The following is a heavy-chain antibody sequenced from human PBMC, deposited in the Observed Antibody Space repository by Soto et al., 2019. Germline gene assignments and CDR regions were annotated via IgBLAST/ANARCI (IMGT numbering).Heavy chain of an antibody. J-gene: IGHJ4*02. Sequence: EVQLVESGGGLVQPGGSLRLSCAASGFTFSSYAMHWVRQAPGKGLEYVSAISSNGGSTYYANSVKGRFTISRDNSKNTLYLQMGSLRAEDMAVYYCARAEYDYVWGSYRYYFDYWGQGTLVTVSS. CDR3: ARAEYDYVWGSYRYYFDY. CDR2: ISSNGGST. V-gene: IGHV3-64*01. CDR1: GFTFSSYA. D-gene: IGHD3-16*02.